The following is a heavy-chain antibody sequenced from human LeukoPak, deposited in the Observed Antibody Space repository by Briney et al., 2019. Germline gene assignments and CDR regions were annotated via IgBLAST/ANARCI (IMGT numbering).Heavy chain of an antibody. CDR1: GFNFSTYG. Sequence: GGSLRLSCAASGFNFSTYGMHWVRQAPGKGLEWVAVISYDGINKYYAGSVKGRFTISRDNSKNTVYLQMNSLRGEDTAVYYCARDDYWGQGTLVTVSS. V-gene: IGHV3-30*03. J-gene: IGHJ4*02. CDR2: ISYDGINK. CDR3: ARDDY.